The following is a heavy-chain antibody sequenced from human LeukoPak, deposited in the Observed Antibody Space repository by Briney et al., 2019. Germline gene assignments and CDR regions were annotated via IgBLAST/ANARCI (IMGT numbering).Heavy chain of an antibody. Sequence: GGSLRLSCAASGFTFSTYSMHWFRQAPGKGLEWVASISSSSGFIYYADSVKGRFTISRDNAKNSLYLQMSSLRAEDTAVYYCARDISYGSAWWGQGTLVTVSS. CDR2: ISSSSGFI. CDR1: GFTFSTYS. D-gene: IGHD3-10*01. CDR3: ARDISYGSAW. V-gene: IGHV3-21*01. J-gene: IGHJ4*02.